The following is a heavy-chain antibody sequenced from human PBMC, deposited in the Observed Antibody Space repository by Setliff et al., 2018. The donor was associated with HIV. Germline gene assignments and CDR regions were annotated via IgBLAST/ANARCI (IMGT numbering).Heavy chain of an antibody. V-gene: IGHV1-46*01. CDR3: ARDGPALDIVVVPAASVLGYYYYYMDV. CDR2: IHPSGGST. D-gene: IGHD2-2*03. Sequence: ASVKVSCKASGYTFTSYYMHWVRQAPGQGLEWMGIIHPSGGSTSYTQKFQGRVTMTRDTSTSTVYMELSSLRSEDTAVYYCARDGPALDIVVVPAASVLGYYYYYMDVWGKGTTVTVSS. CDR1: GYTFTSYY. J-gene: IGHJ6*03.